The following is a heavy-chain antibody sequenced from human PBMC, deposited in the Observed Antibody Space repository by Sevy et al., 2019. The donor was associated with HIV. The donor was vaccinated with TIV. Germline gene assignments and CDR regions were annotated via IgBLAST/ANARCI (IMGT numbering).Heavy chain of an antibody. V-gene: IGHV3-74*01. CDR1: GFNFSSYW. J-gene: IGHJ4*02. Sequence: GGSLRLSCAASGFNFSSYWMHWVRQAPGKGLVWVSRISSDGSITNYADSVKGRFTISRDDSKNSLYLQLNSLRAEDTAIYYCARKYDSSGYFDYWGQGTLVTVSS. CDR3: ARKYDSSGYFDY. CDR2: ISSDGSIT. D-gene: IGHD3-22*01.